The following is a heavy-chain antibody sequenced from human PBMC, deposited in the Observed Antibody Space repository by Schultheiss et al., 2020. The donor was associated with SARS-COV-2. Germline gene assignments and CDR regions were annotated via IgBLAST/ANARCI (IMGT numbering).Heavy chain of an antibody. CDR1: GFTFSSYS. Sequence: GGSLRLSCAASGFTFSSYSMNWVRQAPGKGLEWVSAITGSGESTYYADSVKGRFTISRDNSKNTLYLQMNSLRAEDTAVYYCASRWVTPPRGWYFDLWGRGTLVTVSS. CDR2: ITGSGEST. J-gene: IGHJ2*01. D-gene: IGHD2-21*02. CDR3: ASRWVTPPRGWYFDL. V-gene: IGHV3-23*01.